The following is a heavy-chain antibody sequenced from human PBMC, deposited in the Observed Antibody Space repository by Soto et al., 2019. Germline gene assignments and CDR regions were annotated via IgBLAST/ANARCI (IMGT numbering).Heavy chain of an antibody. D-gene: IGHD2-2*01. V-gene: IGHV3-30*18. CDR2: ISYDGSNK. J-gene: IGHJ6*02. Sequence: GGSLRLSCAASGFTFSSYGMHWVRQAPGKGLEWVAVISYDGSNKDYADSVKGRFTISRDNSKNTLYLQMNSLRAEDTAVYYCAKSLGGVVPAAMKEYYYGMDVLGQGTTVTVSS. CDR3: AKSLGGVVPAAMKEYYYGMDV. CDR1: GFTFSSYG.